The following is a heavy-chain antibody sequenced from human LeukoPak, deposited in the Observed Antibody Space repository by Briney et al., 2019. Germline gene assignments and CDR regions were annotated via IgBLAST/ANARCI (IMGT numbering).Heavy chain of an antibody. CDR1: GYFISSGYY. V-gene: IGHV4-38-2*02. CDR3: ARVLGYCSSTSCVDAFDI. CDR2: NYHSEST. Sequence: KPSETLSLICTVSGYFISSGYYWGWIRQPPGKGLDWIESNYHSESTYYNPPLKSRVTISVDTSKNQFSLKLSSVTAADTAVYYCARVLGYCSSTSCVDAFDIWGQGTMVTLSS. J-gene: IGHJ3*02. D-gene: IGHD2-2*01.